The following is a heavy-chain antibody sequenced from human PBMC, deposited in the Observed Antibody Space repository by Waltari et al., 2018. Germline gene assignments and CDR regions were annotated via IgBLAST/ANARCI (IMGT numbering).Heavy chain of an antibody. Sequence: QVQLVESGGGVVQPGGSLRLSCAASGFALINYGIYWVRRAPGKGLDWVGTTWNDGTNGNNRAPVKGRFNITRDDSKSTLYLEMKRLRADETAVYYCARDVVRGVPVGGYNGLDVWGQGTTVTVSS. D-gene: IGHD3-10*01. V-gene: IGHV3-33*01. CDR2: TWNDGTNG. CDR3: ARDVVRGVPVGGYNGLDV. CDR1: GFALINYG. J-gene: IGHJ6*02.